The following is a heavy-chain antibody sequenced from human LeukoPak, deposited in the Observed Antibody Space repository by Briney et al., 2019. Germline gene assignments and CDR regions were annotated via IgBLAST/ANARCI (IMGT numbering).Heavy chain of an antibody. V-gene: IGHV1-69*06. D-gene: IGHD6-13*01. CDR2: IIPIFGTA. J-gene: IGHJ6*03. CDR3: ARDIGSWYDHYYYYMDV. CDR1: GGTFSSYA. Sequence: ASVKVSCKASGGTFSSYAISWVRQAPGQGLEWMGGIIPIFGTANYAQKFQGRVTITADKSTSTAYMELSSLRSEDTAVYYCARDIGSWYDHYYYYMDVWGKGTTVTISS.